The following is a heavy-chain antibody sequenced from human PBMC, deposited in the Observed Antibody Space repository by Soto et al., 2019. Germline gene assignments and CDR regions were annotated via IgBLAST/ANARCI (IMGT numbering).Heavy chain of an antibody. CDR2: INAGNGKT. J-gene: IGHJ2*01. CDR3: TRGGLVHWNFDL. CDR1: GYTFTDYA. V-gene: IGHV1-3*01. D-gene: IGHD3-16*01. Sequence: QVQLVQSGAEVKKPGASVKVSCQASGYTFTDYAIHWVRQAPGQRLEWMGWINAGNGKTKYSQRFQGRVTISMDTSGSTAYMELNTLRSEDTAVYYCTRGGLVHWNFDLWGRGTLVTVSS.